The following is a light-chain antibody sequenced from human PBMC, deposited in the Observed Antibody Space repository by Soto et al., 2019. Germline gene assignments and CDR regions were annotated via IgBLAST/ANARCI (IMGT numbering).Light chain of an antibody. CDR3: LPNCNSRLT. J-gene: IGKJ1*01. Sequence: EIVLTQSPGTLSLSPGKRAALSCRASQSVGSSYLAWYQQRPGQAPRLLIYGASSRATGLTDRFSGSGSGTAFTLTISRLQPEDFAIYYCLPNCNSRLTFGEGTKVEIK. CDR1: QSVGSSY. V-gene: IGKV3-20*01. CDR2: GAS.